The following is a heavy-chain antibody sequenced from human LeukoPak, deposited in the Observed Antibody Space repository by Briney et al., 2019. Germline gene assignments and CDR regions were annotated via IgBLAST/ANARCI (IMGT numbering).Heavy chain of an antibody. CDR1: GFTFSSYW. Sequence: GGSLRLSCAASGFTFSSYWMSWVRQAPGKGLEWVANIKQDGSEKYYVDSVKGRFTISRDNAKNSLYLQMNSLRAEDTAVYYCAGYVGQVVVTYYYYGMDVWGQGTTVTVSS. CDR2: IKQDGSEK. D-gene: IGHD3-22*01. CDR3: AGYVGQVVVTYYYYGMDV. V-gene: IGHV3-7*01. J-gene: IGHJ6*02.